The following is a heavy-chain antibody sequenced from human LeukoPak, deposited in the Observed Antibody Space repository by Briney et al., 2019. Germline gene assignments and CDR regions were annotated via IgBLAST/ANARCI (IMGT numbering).Heavy chain of an antibody. J-gene: IGHJ4*02. Sequence: GGSLRLSCAASGFTFSSYSMNWVRQAPGKGLEWVAVIWYDGSNKYYADSVKGRFTISRDNSKNTLYLQMNSLRAEDTAVYYCARDKKSGESSEIDYWGQGTLVTVSS. V-gene: IGHV3-33*08. D-gene: IGHD3-10*01. CDR3: ARDKKSGESSEIDY. CDR2: IWYDGSNK. CDR1: GFTFSSYS.